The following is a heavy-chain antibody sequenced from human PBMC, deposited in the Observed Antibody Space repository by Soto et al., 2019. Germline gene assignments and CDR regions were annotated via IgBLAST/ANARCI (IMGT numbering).Heavy chain of an antibody. V-gene: IGHV3-30*18. J-gene: IGHJ1*01. CDR3: AKGVVVATTYVQH. CDR2: ISYDGSDK. CDR1: GFTFSSYG. Sequence: QVPLVESGGGVVQPGRSLSLSCAASGFTFSSYGMHWVRQAPGTGLEWVAVISYDGSDKYYADSVKARFTISRDHSNNTLYLQMDSRRAEDTAVYYCAKGVVVATTYVQHWGQGTPGTVSS. D-gene: IGHD2-15*01.